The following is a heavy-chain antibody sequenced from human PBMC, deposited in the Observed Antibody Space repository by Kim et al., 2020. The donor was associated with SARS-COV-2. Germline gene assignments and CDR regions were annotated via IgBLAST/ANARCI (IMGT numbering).Heavy chain of an antibody. CDR3: ARLYDSSGYGAFDI. Sequence: SETLSLTCAVSGYSISSSNWWGWIRQPPGKGLEWIGYIYHSGRTYYNRSLKSRVTMSVDTSKNQFSLKLSSVTAVDTAVYYCARLYDSSGYGAFDIWGQGTMVTVSS. CDR2: IYHSGRT. J-gene: IGHJ3*02. CDR1: GYSISSSNW. D-gene: IGHD3-22*01. V-gene: IGHV4-28*01.